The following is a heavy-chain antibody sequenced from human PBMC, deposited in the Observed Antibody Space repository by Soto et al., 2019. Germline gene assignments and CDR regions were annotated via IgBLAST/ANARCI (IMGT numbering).Heavy chain of an antibody. D-gene: IGHD1-26*01. J-gene: IGHJ4*02. CDR3: ARQGATRLSFDF. V-gene: IGHV4-39*01. Sequence: PSETLSLTCTVSGGSISSSAYYWGWIRQSPGRGLEWIGIIHNSGSTYYNSSLKSRVTISVDTSNNHFSLRLSSMTAADTAVYFCARQGATRLSFDFWGQGSLVTVSS. CDR2: IHNSGST. CDR1: GGSISSSAYY.